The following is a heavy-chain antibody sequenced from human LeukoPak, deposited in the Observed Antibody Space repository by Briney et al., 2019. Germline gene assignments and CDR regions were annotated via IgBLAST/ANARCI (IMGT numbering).Heavy chain of an antibody. CDR3: ARGTANGTPTLDY. V-gene: IGHV1-69*04. J-gene: IGHJ4*02. D-gene: IGHD1-14*01. Sequence: SVKVSCKASGGTFSSYAISWVRQAPGQGLEWMGRIIPILGIANYAQKFQGRVTITADKSTSTAYMELSSLRSEDTAVYYCARGTANGTPTLDYWGQGTLVTVSS. CDR1: GGTFSSYA. CDR2: IIPILGIA.